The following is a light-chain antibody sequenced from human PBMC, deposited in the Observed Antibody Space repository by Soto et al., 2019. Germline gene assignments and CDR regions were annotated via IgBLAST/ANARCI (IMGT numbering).Light chain of an antibody. J-gene: IGKJ2*03. V-gene: IGKV3-15*01. Sequence: EIVMTQSPATLSVSPGERATLSCGASQSVSSNLAWYPQKPGQAPRLLIYGASTRATGIPARFSGIGSGTEFTLTISSLQSEDFAVYYCQQYHNWPYSFGQGTKLEIK. CDR1: QSVSSN. CDR3: QQYHNWPYS. CDR2: GAS.